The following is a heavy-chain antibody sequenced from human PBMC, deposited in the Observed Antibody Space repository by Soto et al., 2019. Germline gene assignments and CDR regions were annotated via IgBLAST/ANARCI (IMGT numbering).Heavy chain of an antibody. D-gene: IGHD3-22*01. CDR1: GGSISSYY. CDR3: ARGLRDRGDYYDY. V-gene: IGHV4-59*01. Sequence: SGNLALTCTVSGGSISSYYWSWVRQPPGKGLEWIGYIYYSGSTNYNPSLKSRVTISVDTSKNQFSLKLSSVTAADTAVYYCARGLRDRGDYYDYRGQGTLVTVSA. J-gene: IGHJ4*02. CDR2: IYYSGST.